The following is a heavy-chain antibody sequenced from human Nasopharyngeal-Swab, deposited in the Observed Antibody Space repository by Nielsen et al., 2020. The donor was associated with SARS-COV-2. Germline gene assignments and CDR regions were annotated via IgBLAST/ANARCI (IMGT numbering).Heavy chain of an antibody. D-gene: IGHD5-24*01. CDR2: IYSGGST. J-gene: IGHJ4*02. V-gene: IGHV3-53*01. Sequence: GESLKISCAASGFTFSSNYMSWVRQAPGKGLEWVSVIYSGGSTYYADSVKGRFTISRDNSKNTLYLQMNSLRAEDTAVYYCAREGDGYNSPHTNFYWGQGTLVTVSS. CDR3: AREGDGYNSPHTNFY. CDR1: GFTFSSNY.